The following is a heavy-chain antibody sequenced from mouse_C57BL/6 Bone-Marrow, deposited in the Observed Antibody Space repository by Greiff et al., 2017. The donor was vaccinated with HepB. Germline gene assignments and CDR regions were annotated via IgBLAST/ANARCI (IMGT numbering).Heavy chain of an antibody. V-gene: IGHV1-82*01. CDR1: GYAFSSSW. CDR3: ARRDYGKSHWYFDV. J-gene: IGHJ1*03. CDR2: FYPGDGDT. D-gene: IGHD2-1*01. Sequence: QVQLQQSGPELVKPGASVKISCKASGYAFSSSWMNWVKQRPGKGLEWIGRFYPGDGDTNYNGKFKGKATLTADKSSSTAYMQLSSLTSEDSAVYFCARRDYGKSHWYFDVWGTGTTVTVSS.